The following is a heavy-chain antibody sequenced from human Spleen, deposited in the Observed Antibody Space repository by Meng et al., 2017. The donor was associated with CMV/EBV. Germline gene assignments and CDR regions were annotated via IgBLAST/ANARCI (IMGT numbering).Heavy chain of an antibody. J-gene: IGHJ3*02. Sequence: SVKVYCKASGGTFSSYAISWVRQAPGQGLEWMGGIIPILGIANYAQKFQGRVTITADKSTSTAYMELSSLRSEDTAVYYCAREVQFGADAFDIWGQGTMVTVSS. CDR2: IIPILGIA. D-gene: IGHD3-10*01. CDR3: AREVQFGADAFDI. V-gene: IGHV1-69*10. CDR1: GGTFSSYA.